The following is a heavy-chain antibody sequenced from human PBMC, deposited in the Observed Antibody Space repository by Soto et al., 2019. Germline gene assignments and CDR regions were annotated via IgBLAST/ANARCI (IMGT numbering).Heavy chain of an antibody. CDR1: GFTFSSYG. Sequence: QVQLVESGGGVVQPGRSLRLSCAASGFTFSSYGMHWVRQAPGKGLESVAVISYDGSVKYYADSVKGRFTISRDNSKNTLYLQVNSLRAEDTAVYYCAKSSLGHDSSGFQFWFFDLWGRGTLVTVSS. V-gene: IGHV3-30*18. CDR3: AKSSLGHDSSGFQFWFFDL. D-gene: IGHD3-22*01. J-gene: IGHJ2*01. CDR2: ISYDGSVK.